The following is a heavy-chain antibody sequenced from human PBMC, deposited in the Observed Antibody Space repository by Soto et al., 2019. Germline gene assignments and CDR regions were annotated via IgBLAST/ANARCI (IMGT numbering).Heavy chain of an antibody. V-gene: IGHV3-33*01. J-gene: IGHJ4*02. Sequence: GGSLRLSCAASGFTFSSYGMHWVRQAPGKGLEWVAVIWYDGSNKYYADSVKGRFTISRDNSKNTLYLQMNSLRAEDTAVYYCARGGGYGPTGSYAGYSRSNAFDYWGQGTLVTVSS. CDR1: GFTFSSYG. D-gene: IGHD6-13*01. CDR3: ARGGGYGPTGSYAGYSRSNAFDY. CDR2: IWYDGSNK.